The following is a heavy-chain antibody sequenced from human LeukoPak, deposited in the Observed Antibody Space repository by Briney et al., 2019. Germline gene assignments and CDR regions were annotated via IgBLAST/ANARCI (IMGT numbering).Heavy chain of an antibody. Sequence: GGSLRLSCAASGFTFSSYNMNWVRQAPGKGLEWVSYISDSSTTIYYADSVKGRFTISRDNSKNSLYLQMNSLRVEDTALYYCARDQLLHRNWFDAWGQGTLVTVSS. CDR2: ISDSSTTI. V-gene: IGHV3-48*04. CDR3: ARDQLLHRNWFDA. J-gene: IGHJ5*02. CDR1: GFTFSSYN. D-gene: IGHD3-22*01.